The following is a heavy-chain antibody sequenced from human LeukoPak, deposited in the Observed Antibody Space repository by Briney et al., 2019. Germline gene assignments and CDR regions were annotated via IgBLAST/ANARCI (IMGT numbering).Heavy chain of an antibody. CDR3: ARDPPDYGDYVENP. Sequence: PSETLSLTCTVSGGSISSGGYYWSWIRQHPGKGLEWIGYIYYSGSTYYNPSLKSRVTISVDKSKNQFSLKLSSVTAADTAVYYCARDPPDYGDYVENPWGQGTLVTVSS. CDR1: GGSISSGGYY. V-gene: IGHV4-31*03. CDR2: IYYSGST. J-gene: IGHJ5*02. D-gene: IGHD4-17*01.